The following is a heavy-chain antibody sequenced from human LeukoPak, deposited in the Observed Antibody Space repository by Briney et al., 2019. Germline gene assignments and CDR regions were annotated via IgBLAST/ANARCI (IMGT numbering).Heavy chain of an antibody. CDR3: ARDAYISGQTASSFGH. CDR1: GFTFSSYA. V-gene: IGHV3-30*04. D-gene: IGHD6-25*01. Sequence: GRSLRLSCAASGFTFSSYAMHWVRQAPGKGLEWVAVISFDGSDKYYADSVEGRFTISRDNSKNTLYLQMNSLRGEDTAVYYCARDAYISGQTASSFGHWGQGTLVTVSS. J-gene: IGHJ4*02. CDR2: ISFDGSDK.